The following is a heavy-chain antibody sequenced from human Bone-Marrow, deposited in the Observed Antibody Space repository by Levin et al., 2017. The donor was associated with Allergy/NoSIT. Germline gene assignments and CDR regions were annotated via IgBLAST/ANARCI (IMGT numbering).Heavy chain of an antibody. D-gene: IGHD3-9*01. J-gene: IGHJ4*02. V-gene: IGHV3-21*01. CDR1: GFTFSSYS. Sequence: GGSLRLSCAASGFTFSSYSMNWVRQAPGKGLEWVSSISSSSSYIYYADSVKGRFTISRDNAKNSLYLQMNSLRAEDTAVYYCARDCSYYDILTGYQGAHYFDYWGQGTLVTVSS. CDR3: ARDCSYYDILTGYQGAHYFDY. CDR2: ISSSSSYI.